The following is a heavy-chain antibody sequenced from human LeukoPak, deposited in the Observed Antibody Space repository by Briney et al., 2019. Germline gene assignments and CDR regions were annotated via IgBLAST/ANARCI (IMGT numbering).Heavy chain of an antibody. D-gene: IGHD6-13*01. CDR3: ARSHSSSRSGVRY. J-gene: IGHJ4*02. CDR2: ISAYNGNT. CDR1: GYTFTSYD. Sequence: ASVKVSCKASGYTFTSYDINWVRQATGQGLEWMGWISAYNGNTNYAQKLQGRVTMTTDTSTSTAYMELSSLRSEDTAVYYCARSHSSSRSGVRYWGQGTLVTVSS. V-gene: IGHV1-18*01.